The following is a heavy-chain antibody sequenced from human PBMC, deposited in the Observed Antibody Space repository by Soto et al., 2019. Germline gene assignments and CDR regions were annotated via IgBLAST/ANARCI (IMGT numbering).Heavy chain of an antibody. CDR2: INHSGST. J-gene: IGHJ6*02. V-gene: IGHV4-34*01. Sequence: QVQLQQWGAGLLKPSETLSLTCAVYGGSFSGYYWSWIRQPPGKGLEWIGEINHSGSTNYNPSLKSRVTISVDTSKNQFSLKLSSVPAADPAVYYCARVTGRYYYGMDVWGQGTTVTVSS. CDR1: GGSFSGYY. CDR3: ARVTGRYYYGMDV.